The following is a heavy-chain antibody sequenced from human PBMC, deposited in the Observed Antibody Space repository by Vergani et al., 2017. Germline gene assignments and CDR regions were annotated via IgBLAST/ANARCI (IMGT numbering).Heavy chain of an antibody. CDR2: IRSHTHGATT. CDR3: TRVMRVVPAAIPTPYMDV. V-gene: IGHV3-49*04. CDR1: GFSFGDYA. Sequence: EVQLAESGGGLVQPGHSLRLSCTTSGFSFGDYAMTWVRQVPGKGLQWVGVIRSHTHGATTEYAASVKGRFTISRDDSKNSAFLQMTSLKTEDTAVYYCTRVMRVVPAAIPTPYMDVWGKGTTVTVSS. J-gene: IGHJ6*03. D-gene: IGHD2-2*02.